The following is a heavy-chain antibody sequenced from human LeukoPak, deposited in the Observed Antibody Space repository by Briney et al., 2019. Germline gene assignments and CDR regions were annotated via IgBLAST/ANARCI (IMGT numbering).Heavy chain of an antibody. CDR2: IYYSGST. CDR1: GGSISGYY. CDR3: AGRSRSGWYYDY. J-gene: IGHJ4*02. Sequence: ASETLSLTCTVSGGSISGYYWSWIRQPPGKGLEWIGYIYYSGSTNYNPSLKSRVTISVDTPKNHFSLKLSSVTAADTAVYYCAGRSRSGWYYDYWGQGALVTVSS. D-gene: IGHD6-19*01. V-gene: IGHV4-59*01.